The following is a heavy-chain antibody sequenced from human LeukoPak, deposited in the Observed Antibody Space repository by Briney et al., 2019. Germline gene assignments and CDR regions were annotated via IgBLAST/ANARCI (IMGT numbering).Heavy chain of an antibody. J-gene: IGHJ4*02. CDR1: GFTFSSYG. V-gene: IGHV3-23*01. CDR2: IRGSGTST. Sequence: PGGTLRLSCAGSGFTFSSYGMSWVRQAPGKGLEWVSCIRGSGTSTYYADSVKGRFTISRDNSKNTLYLQMNSLRAEDTAVYYCARHPTIKYSGSPTGVDYWGQGTLVTVSS. D-gene: IGHD1-26*01. CDR3: ARHPTIKYSGSPTGVDY.